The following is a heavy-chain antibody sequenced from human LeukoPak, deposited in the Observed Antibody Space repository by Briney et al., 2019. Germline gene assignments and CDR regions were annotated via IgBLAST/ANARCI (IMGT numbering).Heavy chain of an antibody. D-gene: IGHD6-6*01. V-gene: IGHV3-9*01. CDR1: GFTFDDYA. J-gene: IGHJ3*02. CDR3: ARRSAARDAFDI. Sequence: PGGSLRLSCAASGFTFDDYAMHWVRQAPGKGLEWVSGISWNSGSIGYADSVKGRFTISRDNAKNSLYLQMNSLRAEDTAVYYCARRSAARDAFDIWGQGTMVTGS. CDR2: ISWNSGSI.